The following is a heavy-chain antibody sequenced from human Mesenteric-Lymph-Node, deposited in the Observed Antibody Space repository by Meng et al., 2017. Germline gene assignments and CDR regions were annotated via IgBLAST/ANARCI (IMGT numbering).Heavy chain of an antibody. D-gene: IGHD4-23*01. J-gene: IGHJ4*02. Sequence: EVQLVESGGGSVQPGGSLRLSGAASGFTLSAHYMDWVRQAPGKELEWVGRSRDKSRSYTTESAASVKGRFTISRDDSQNSLFLQMNSLKTEDTAVYYCATGLSGGNDVGYWGQGTLVTVSS. V-gene: IGHV3-72*01. CDR2: SRDKSRSYTT. CDR1: GFTLSAHY. CDR3: ATGLSGGNDVGY.